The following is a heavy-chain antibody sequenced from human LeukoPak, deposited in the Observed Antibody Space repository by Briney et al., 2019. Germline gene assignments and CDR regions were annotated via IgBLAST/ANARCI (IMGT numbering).Heavy chain of an antibody. D-gene: IGHD3-10*01. CDR2: IYYSGYT. CDR1: GGSISSYY. J-gene: IGHJ6*03. V-gene: IGHV4-59*12. Sequence: SETLSLTCTVSGGSISSYYWSWIRQPPGKGLEWIGYIYYSGYTNYNPSLKSRVTISVDTSKNQFSLKMRSVTAADTAVYYCARTTMVRGTYYMDVWGKGTTVTISS. CDR3: ARTTMVRGTYYMDV.